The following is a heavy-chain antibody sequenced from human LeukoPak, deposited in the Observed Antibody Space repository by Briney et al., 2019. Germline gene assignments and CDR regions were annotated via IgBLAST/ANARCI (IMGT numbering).Heavy chain of an antibody. J-gene: IGHJ2*01. D-gene: IGHD1-26*01. CDR3: AREVPWVWNFDL. V-gene: IGHV4-30-4*01. Sequence: PSETLSLTCTVSGRSISSGDYYWSWIRQPPGTGRDGIGYIYYSGSTYYNRSLKSRVTISVDTSKNQFSLKLNSVTAADTAVYYCAREVPWVWNFDLWGRGTLVTVSS. CDR1: GRSISSGDYY. CDR2: IYYSGST.